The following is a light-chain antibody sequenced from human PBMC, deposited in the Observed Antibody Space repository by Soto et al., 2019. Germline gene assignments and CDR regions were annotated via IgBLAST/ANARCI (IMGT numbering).Light chain of an antibody. CDR1: QGINNY. J-gene: IGKJ5*01. CDR3: QKYNSAPT. Sequence: DIQMTQSPSSLSASVGDRVVITCWASQGINNYLAWYQQKPGKVPKLLIYTASTLQSGVPSRFSGSGSGTDFTLTISSLQPEDVATYYCQKYNSAPTFGQGTRLEIK. V-gene: IGKV1-27*01. CDR2: TAS.